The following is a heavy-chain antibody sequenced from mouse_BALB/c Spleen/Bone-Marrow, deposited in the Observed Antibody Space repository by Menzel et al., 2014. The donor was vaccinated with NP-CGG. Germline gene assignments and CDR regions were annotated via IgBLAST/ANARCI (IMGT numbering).Heavy chain of an antibody. V-gene: IGHV4-2*02. D-gene: IGHD1-2*01. CDR1: GFDSXGYW. CDR2: INPGSGTI. J-gene: IGHJ2*01. Sequence: EVHLVESGGGLVQPGGSLNLACVASGFDSXGYWMSWARQAPGKGLEWIGEINPGSGTINYSPSLKDKFIISRDNAKNTLYLQMSKVRSEDTALYYCARLGHYGYHDNWCLGPTLTVSS. CDR3: ARLGHYGYHDN.